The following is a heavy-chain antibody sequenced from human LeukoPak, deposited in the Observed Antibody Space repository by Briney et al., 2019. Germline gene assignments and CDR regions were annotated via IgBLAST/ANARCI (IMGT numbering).Heavy chain of an antibody. CDR3: AKSMVRGVIITGSYGMDV. D-gene: IGHD3-10*01. Sequence: GGSLRLSCAASGFTFSSYSMNWVRQAPGKGLEWVSAISGSGDSTYYADSVKGRFTISRDNSKNTLYLQMNSLRAEDTAVYYCAKSMVRGVIITGSYGMDVWGQGTTVTVSS. CDR2: ISGSGDST. V-gene: IGHV3-23*01. CDR1: GFTFSSYS. J-gene: IGHJ6*02.